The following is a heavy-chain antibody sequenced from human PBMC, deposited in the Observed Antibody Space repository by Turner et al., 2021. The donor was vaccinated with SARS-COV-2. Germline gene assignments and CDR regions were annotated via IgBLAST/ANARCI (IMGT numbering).Heavy chain of an antibody. D-gene: IGHD2-8*01. CDR2: IWYDGSKK. CDR3: ARDPNAGYYYMDV. J-gene: IGHJ6*03. Sequence: QVQLVESGGGVVQPGRSLRLSCEASGFTFSSYGMHWVRQAPGKGLEWVAVIWYDGSKKYYADSVKGRFTVSRDNSKNTLYLQMNSLRAEDTAVYYCARDPNAGYYYMDVWGKGTTVTVSS. V-gene: IGHV3-33*01. CDR1: GFTFSSYG.